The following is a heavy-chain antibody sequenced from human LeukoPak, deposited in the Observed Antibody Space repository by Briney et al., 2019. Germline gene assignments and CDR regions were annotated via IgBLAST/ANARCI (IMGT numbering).Heavy chain of an antibody. D-gene: IGHD6-13*01. CDR1: GYTFTSYG. CDR2: ISAYNGNT. CDR3: ARDIAAAGSFDY. J-gene: IGHJ4*02. V-gene: IGHV1-18*01. Sequence: ASVKVSCKASGYTFTSYGISWVRKAPGQGLEWMGWISAYNGNTNYAQKLQGRVTMTTDTSTSTAYMELRSLRSDDTAVYYCARDIAAAGSFDYWGLGTLVTVSS.